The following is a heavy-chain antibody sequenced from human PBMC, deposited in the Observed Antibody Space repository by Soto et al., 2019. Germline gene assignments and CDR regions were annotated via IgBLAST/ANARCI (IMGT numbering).Heavy chain of an antibody. CDR1: GFTFSSYA. CDR3: AKDLWMERRRGDYY. J-gene: IGHJ4*02. Sequence: PGGSLRLSCAASGFTFSSYAMSWVRQAPGKGLEWVSAISGSGGSTYYADSVKGRFTISRDNSKNTLYLQMNSLRAEDTAVYYCAKDLWMERRRGDYYCGQGTLVTVS. CDR2: ISGSGGST. V-gene: IGHV3-23*01. D-gene: IGHD1-1*01.